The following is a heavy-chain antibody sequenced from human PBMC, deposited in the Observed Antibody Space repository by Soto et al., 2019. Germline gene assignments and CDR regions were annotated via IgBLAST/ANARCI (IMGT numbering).Heavy chain of an antibody. D-gene: IGHD3-10*01. CDR1: GYTFTSYA. Sequence: ASVNVSCKASGYTFTSYAMHWVRQAPGQRLEWMGWINAGNGNTKYSQKFQGRVTITRDTSASTAYMELSSLRSEDTAVYYCAREEMYYYGSGSYYKEKYNWFDPWGQGTLVTVSS. CDR2: INAGNGNT. CDR3: AREEMYYYGSGSYYKEKYNWFDP. J-gene: IGHJ5*02. V-gene: IGHV1-3*01.